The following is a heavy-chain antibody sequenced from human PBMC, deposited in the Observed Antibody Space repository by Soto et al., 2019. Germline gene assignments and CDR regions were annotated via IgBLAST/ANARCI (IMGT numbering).Heavy chain of an antibody. CDR3: SSLSEGGVRY. J-gene: IGHJ4*02. V-gene: IGHV4-39*01. CDR2: IYYSGST. Sequence: QLQLQESGPGLVKPSETLSLTCTVSGGSISSSSYYWGWIRQPPGKGLEWIGSIYYSGSTYYNPSLKSRVTVSLDTSKNQFSPNLSSVTAADTAVYYWSSLSEGGVRYWGQGTLVTVSS. CDR1: GGSISSSSYY. D-gene: IGHD3-16*01.